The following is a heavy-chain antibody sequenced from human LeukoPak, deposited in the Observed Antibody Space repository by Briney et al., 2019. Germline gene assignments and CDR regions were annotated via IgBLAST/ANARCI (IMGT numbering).Heavy chain of an antibody. CDR2: ISSSSSYI. CDR3: ARVKGYSSSSVGYYFDY. J-gene: IGHJ4*02. CDR1: GFTFSSYS. Sequence: GGSLRLSCAASGFTFSSYSMNWVRQAPGKGLEWVSSISSSSSYIYYADSVKGRFTISRDNAKNSLYLQMNSLRAEDTAVYYCARVKGYSSSSVGYYFDYWGQGTLVTVPS. V-gene: IGHV3-21*01. D-gene: IGHD6-6*01.